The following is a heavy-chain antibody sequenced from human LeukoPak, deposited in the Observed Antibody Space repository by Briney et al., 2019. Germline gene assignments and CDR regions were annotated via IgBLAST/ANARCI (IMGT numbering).Heavy chain of an antibody. D-gene: IGHD4-17*01. Sequence: GGSLRLSCAASGFTFSSYSMNWVRQAPGKGLEWVSAISGSGESTSYADSVRGRFTISRDNSKNTVYLQVNSLRAEDTAVYYCAKDNGDSVGYFDYWGQGTLVTVSS. V-gene: IGHV3-23*01. CDR2: ISGSGEST. CDR1: GFTFSSYS. J-gene: IGHJ4*02. CDR3: AKDNGDSVGYFDY.